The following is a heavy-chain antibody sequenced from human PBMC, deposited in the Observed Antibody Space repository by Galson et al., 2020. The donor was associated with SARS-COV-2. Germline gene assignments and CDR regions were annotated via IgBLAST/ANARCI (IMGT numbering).Heavy chain of an antibody. Sequence: SGPTLVKPTQTLTLTCTFSGFSLSTSGVGVGWIRQPPGKALEWLALIYWNDDKRYSPSLKSRLTITKDTSKNQVVLTMTNMDPVDTATYYCAHSQLESPSYYYCGMDVWGQGTTVTVSS. V-gene: IGHV2-5*01. D-gene: IGHD1-1*01. CDR2: IYWNDDK. CDR1: GFSLSTSGVG. CDR3: AHSQLESPSYYYCGMDV. J-gene: IGHJ6*02.